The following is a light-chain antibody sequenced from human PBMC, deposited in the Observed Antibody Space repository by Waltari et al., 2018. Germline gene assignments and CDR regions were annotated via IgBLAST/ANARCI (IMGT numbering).Light chain of an antibody. V-gene: IGKV1-12*01. CDR2: GAS. CDR1: QGISSW. J-gene: IGKJ1*01. CDR3: QQGSSFPPT. Sequence: DIQMTQSPSSVSASVGDRVTITCRASQGISSWLAWYQQKPGKGPNLLIFGASNLQSGVPSRFSGSGSGTDLTLTISGLQPEDSATYFCQQGSSFPPTFGQGTIVEIK.